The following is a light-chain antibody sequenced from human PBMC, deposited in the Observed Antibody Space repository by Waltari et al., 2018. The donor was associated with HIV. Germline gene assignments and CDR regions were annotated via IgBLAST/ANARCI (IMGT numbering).Light chain of an antibody. V-gene: IGKV3-15*01. CDR3: QQYNNWPPYT. J-gene: IGKJ2*01. CDR2: SAS. CDR1: QSVSSN. Sequence: EIVMTQSPATLSVSPGERANLSCRASQSVSSNLAWYQQKPGQAPRLLIYSASGRATGIPARFSGSGSGTEFTLTISSLQSEDFAVYYCQQYNNWPPYTFGQGTKLEI.